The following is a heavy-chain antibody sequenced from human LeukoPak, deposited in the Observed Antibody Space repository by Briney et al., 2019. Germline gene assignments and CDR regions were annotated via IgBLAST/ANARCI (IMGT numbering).Heavy chain of an antibody. V-gene: IGHV1-69*01. J-gene: IGHJ4*02. Sequence: GASVKVSCKASGGTFSSYAISWVRQAPGQGLEWMGGIIPIFGTANYAQKFQGRVTITADESTSTAYMELSSLRSEDTAVYYCARPRRIAAAGVGPYYFDYWGQGTLVTVSS. CDR3: ARPRRIAAAGVGPYYFDY. CDR1: GGTFSSYA. CDR2: IIPIFGTA. D-gene: IGHD6-13*01.